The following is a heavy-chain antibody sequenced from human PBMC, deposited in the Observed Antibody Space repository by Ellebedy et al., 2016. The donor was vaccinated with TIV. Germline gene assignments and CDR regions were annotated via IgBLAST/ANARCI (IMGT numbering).Heavy chain of an antibody. V-gene: IGHV3-66*01. D-gene: IGHD6-19*01. CDR1: GFTVSSNY. CDR2: IYSGGSI. CDR3: ASPPYSSGWYPWFDP. Sequence: GESLKISCAASGFTVSSNYISWVRQAPGKGLEWVSVIYSGGSIYYADSVKGRFTISRDNSKNTLYLQMNSLRAEDTAVYYCASPPYSSGWYPWFDPWGQGTLVTVSS. J-gene: IGHJ5*02.